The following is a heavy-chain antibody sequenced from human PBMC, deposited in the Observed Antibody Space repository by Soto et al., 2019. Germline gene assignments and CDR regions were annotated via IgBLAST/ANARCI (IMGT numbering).Heavy chain of an antibody. CDR3: ARGHRVRWPSSSPIWDWFDP. D-gene: IGHD6-6*01. V-gene: IGHV4-34*01. CDR2: INHSGST. CDR1: GGSFSGYY. Sequence: SETLSLTCAVYGGSFSGYYWSWIRQPPGKGLEWIGEINHSGSTNYNPSLKSRVTISVDTSKNQFSLKLSSVTAADTAVYYCARGHRVRWPSSSPIWDWFDPWGQGTLVTVSS. J-gene: IGHJ5*02.